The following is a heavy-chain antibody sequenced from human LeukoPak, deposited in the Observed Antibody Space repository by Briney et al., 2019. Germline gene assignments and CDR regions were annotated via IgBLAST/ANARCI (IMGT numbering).Heavy chain of an antibody. CDR1: GFTFSGFT. V-gene: IGHV3-48*01. D-gene: IGHD3-22*01. CDR3: ATSPYDSSGYYWFDY. J-gene: IGHJ4*02. Sequence: SGGSLRLSCAASGFTFSGFTMNWVRQAPGKGLEWVSYISSSRSTIYYADSVKGRFTISRDNAKNSLYLQMNSLRAEDTAVYYCATSPYDSSGYYWFDYWGQGTLVTVSS. CDR2: ISSSRSTI.